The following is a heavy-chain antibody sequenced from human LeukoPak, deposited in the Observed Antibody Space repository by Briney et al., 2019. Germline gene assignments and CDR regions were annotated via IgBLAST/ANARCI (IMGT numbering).Heavy chain of an antibody. Sequence: PGGSLRLSCATSGFTFSSYWMSWVRQAPGKGLEWVANIKHDGSDKYYVDSVKGRFTISRDNAKNSLYLQMNSLRAEDTAVYYCARGGLAAAGFDYWGQGTLVTVSS. J-gene: IGHJ4*02. CDR2: IKHDGSDK. CDR1: GFTFSSYW. V-gene: IGHV3-7*05. CDR3: ARGGLAAAGFDY. D-gene: IGHD6-13*01.